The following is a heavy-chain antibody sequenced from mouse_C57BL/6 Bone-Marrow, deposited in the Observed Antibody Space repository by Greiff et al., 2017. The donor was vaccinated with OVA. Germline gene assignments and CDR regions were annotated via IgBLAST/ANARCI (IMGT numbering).Heavy chain of an antibody. V-gene: IGHV1-5*01. CDR2: IYPGNSDT. CDR3: TRGGIHYYGSSYWYFDV. CDR1: GYTFTSYW. D-gene: IGHD1-1*01. J-gene: IGHJ1*03. Sequence: EVQLQQSGTVLARPGASVKMSCKTSGYTFTSYWMHWVKQRPGKGLEWIGAIYPGNSDTSYNQKFKGKAKLTAVTSASTAYMELSSLTNEDSAVYYCTRGGIHYYGSSYWYFDVWGTGTTVTVSS.